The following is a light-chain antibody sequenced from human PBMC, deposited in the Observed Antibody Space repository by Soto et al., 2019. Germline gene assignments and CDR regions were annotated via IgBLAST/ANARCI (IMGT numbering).Light chain of an antibody. CDR2: DVS. V-gene: IGLV2-14*03. J-gene: IGLJ1*01. CDR1: SSDVGNYNY. Sequence: QSALTQPASVSGSPGQSITISCTGASSDVGNYNYVSWYQQHPGKAPKLIIYDVSNRPSGVSNRLSGSKSGNTASLTISGLQAEDEADYYCSSYTSSTTLYVFGTGTKVTVL. CDR3: SSYTSSTTLYV.